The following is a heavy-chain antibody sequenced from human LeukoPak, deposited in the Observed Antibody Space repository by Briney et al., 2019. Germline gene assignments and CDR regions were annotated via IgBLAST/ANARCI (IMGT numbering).Heavy chain of an antibody. CDR2: IKQDGSEK. V-gene: IGHV3-7*01. CDR1: GFTFSTYW. J-gene: IGHJ4*02. CDR3: ARVRTTVTYYFDY. Sequence: GGSLRLSCAASGFTFSTYWMSWVRQAPGKGLEWVANIKQDGSEKYYVDSVKGRFTISRDSAKNSLYLQMNSLRAEDAAVYYCARVRTTVTYYFDYWGQGTLVTVSS. D-gene: IGHD4-17*01.